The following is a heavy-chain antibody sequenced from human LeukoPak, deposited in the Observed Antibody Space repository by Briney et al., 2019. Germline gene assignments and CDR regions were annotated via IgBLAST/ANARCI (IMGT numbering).Heavy chain of an antibody. V-gene: IGHV3-23*01. D-gene: IGHD3-16*02. CDR3: AKGGLRLGELSQTY. J-gene: IGHJ4*02. CDR1: GFTFSSYG. CDR2: ISGSGGST. Sequence: GGSLRLSCAASGFTFSSYGMSWVRQAPGKGLEWVSAISGSGGSTYYADSVKGRFTISRDNSKNTLYLQMNSLRAEDTAVYYCAKGGLRLGELSQTYWGQGTLVTVSS.